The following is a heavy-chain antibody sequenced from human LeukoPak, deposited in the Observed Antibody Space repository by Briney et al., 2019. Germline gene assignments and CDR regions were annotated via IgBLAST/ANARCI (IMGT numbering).Heavy chain of an antibody. J-gene: IGHJ5*02. D-gene: IGHD6-13*01. CDR3: AGEVITAATHNNWFDP. CDR2: IKQDGSEK. Sequence: SVGSLRLSCAASGFTFSSYWMSWVRQAAGKGLECVAKIKQDGSEKHYVDSVKGRFTISRENAKNSLYLQMNSLRAEDTAVYYCAGEVITAATHNNWFDPWGQGTLVTVSS. V-gene: IGHV3-7*05. CDR1: GFTFSSYW.